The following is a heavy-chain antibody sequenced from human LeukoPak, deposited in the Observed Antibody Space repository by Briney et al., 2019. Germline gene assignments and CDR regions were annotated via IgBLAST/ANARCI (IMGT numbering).Heavy chain of an antibody. V-gene: IGHV1-69*05. Sequence: SVKVSCKASGGTFISYAISWVRQAPGQGLEWMGRIIPIFGTANYAQKFQGRVTITTDESTSTAYMELSSLRSEDTAVYYCARGQSWSSYYFDYWGQGTLVTVSS. CDR2: IIPIFGTA. CDR1: GGTFISYA. D-gene: IGHD2-8*01. J-gene: IGHJ4*02. CDR3: ARGQSWSSYYFDY.